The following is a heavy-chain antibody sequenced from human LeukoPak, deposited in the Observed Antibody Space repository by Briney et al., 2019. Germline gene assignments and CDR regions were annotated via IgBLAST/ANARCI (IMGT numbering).Heavy chain of an antibody. Sequence: ASVKVSCKVSGYTLTELSMHWVRQAPGQGLEWMGWISGNNGNTNYAQKLQGRVTMTTDTSTSTAYMELRSLRSDDTAVYYCARGLRNWFDPWGQGTLVTVSS. CDR2: ISGNNGNT. CDR1: GYTLTELS. V-gene: IGHV1-18*01. J-gene: IGHJ5*02. CDR3: ARGLRNWFDP.